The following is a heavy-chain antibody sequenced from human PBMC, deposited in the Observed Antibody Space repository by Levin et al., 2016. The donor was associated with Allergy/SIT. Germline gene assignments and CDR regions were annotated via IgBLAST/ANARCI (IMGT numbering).Heavy chain of an antibody. Sequence: PGKALEWLALIYWDDDKRYSPSLKSRLTITKDTSKNQVVLTMTNMDPVDTATYYCAHRRGSSSYNWGQGTLVTVSS. CDR2: IYWDDDK. D-gene: IGHD6-13*01. J-gene: IGHJ4*02. V-gene: IGHV2-5*02. CDR3: AHRRGSSSYN.